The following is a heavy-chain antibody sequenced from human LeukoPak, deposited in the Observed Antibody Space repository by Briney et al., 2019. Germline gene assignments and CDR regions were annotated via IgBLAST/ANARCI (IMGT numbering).Heavy chain of an antibody. CDR1: GGSITSGDYY. J-gene: IGHJ5*02. V-gene: IGHV4-30-4*01. CDR3: ARALLTTVTTGWFDP. D-gene: IGHD4-17*01. CDR2: IYYRGST. Sequence: SETLSLTCTVSGGSITSGDYYWSWIRQPPGKDLEWIGYIYYRGSTYYNPSLKSRVTISVDTSKNQFSLKLSSVTAADTAVYYCARALLTTVTTGWFDPWGQGTLVTVSS.